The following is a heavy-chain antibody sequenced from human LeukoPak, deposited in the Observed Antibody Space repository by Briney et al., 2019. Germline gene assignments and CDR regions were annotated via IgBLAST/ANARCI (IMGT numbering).Heavy chain of an antibody. CDR1: GGTFSSYA. J-gene: IGHJ3*02. V-gene: IGHV1-69*06. Sequence: GASVKVSCKASGGTFSSYAISWVRQAPGQGLEWMGGIIPIFGTANYAQKFQGRVTITADKSASTAYMELSSLRSEDTAVYYCARDPAEYSSSFDAFDIWGQGTMVTVSS. CDR3: ARDPAEYSSSFDAFDI. D-gene: IGHD6-6*01. CDR2: IIPIFGTA.